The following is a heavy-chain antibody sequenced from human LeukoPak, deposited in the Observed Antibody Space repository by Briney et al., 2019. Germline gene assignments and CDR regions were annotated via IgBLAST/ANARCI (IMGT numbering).Heavy chain of an antibody. J-gene: IGHJ4*02. CDR2: IYYSGST. Sequence: SETLSLTCSVSGGSMTSRNYYWGWIRQPRGKGPEWIGSIYYSGSTDYTPSLKDRVTIYVDTSKNRFSLKLSSVTATDTAVYFCARRWDDYGNYFDNWGQGTLVTVSS. D-gene: IGHD4-17*01. V-gene: IGHV4-39*01. CDR3: ARRWDDYGNYFDN. CDR1: GGSMTSRNYY.